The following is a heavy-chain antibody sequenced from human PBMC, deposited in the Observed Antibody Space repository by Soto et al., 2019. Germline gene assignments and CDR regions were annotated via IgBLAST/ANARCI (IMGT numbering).Heavy chain of an antibody. J-gene: IGHJ4*02. V-gene: IGHV3-30-3*01. CDR3: ARGPYNNGTIGWTN. CDR2: LSYDGSNE. Sequence: QVQLVESGGGVVQPGRSLRLSCAVSGFTFSSYAMYWVRQAPGKGLEWVAVLSYDGSNEYYADSVKGRFTISRDNSKNTLYLQMSSLRGEDTAVYYCARGPYNNGTIGWTNWGQGTLVTVSS. CDR1: GFTFSSYA. D-gene: IGHD4-4*01.